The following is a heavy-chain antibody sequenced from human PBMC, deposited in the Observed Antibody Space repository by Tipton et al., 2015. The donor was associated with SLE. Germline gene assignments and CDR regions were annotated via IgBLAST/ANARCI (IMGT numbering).Heavy chain of an antibody. V-gene: IGHV4-59*04. Sequence: TLSLTCTVSGGSISSYYWSWIRQPPGKGLEWIGSIHYSGITYYNPSLKSRVTMSVDRSKNQFSLRLTSVTAADTAVYYCATELFRGYTSGWGPDYWGQGTPVTVSS. CDR2: IHYSGIT. CDR1: GGSISSYY. CDR3: ATELFRGYTSGWGPDY. D-gene: IGHD6-19*01. J-gene: IGHJ4*02.